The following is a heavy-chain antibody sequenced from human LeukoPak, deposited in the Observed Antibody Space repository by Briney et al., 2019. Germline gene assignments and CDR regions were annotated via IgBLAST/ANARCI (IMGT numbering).Heavy chain of an antibody. CDR2: ISGSGGST. V-gene: IGHV3-23*01. J-gene: IGHJ3*02. Sequence: PGGSLRLSCAASGFTVSSNYMSWVRQAPGKGLEWVSAISGSGGSTYYADSVKGRFTISRDNSKNTLYLQMNSLRAEDTAVYYCAKIAPYYYDSSGYSNAPDAFDIWGQGTMVTVSS. CDR3: AKIAPYYYDSSGYSNAPDAFDI. D-gene: IGHD3-22*01. CDR1: GFTVSSNY.